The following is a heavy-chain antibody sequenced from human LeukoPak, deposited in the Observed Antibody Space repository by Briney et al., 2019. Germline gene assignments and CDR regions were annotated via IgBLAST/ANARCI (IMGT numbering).Heavy chain of an antibody. V-gene: IGHV4-30-2*01. D-gene: IGHD3-9*01. CDR3: ARVYRLADPSRGYFDY. CDR2: IYHSGST. J-gene: IGHJ4*02. CDR1: GSSISSGGYF. Sequence: SETLSLTCAVSGSSISSGGYFWRWIRPPPGKGLVWIGYIYHSGSTYSNPSLKSRVTISVDRSKNQFSLRLSSVTAADTAVYYCARVYRLADPSRGYFDYWGPGTLVTVSS.